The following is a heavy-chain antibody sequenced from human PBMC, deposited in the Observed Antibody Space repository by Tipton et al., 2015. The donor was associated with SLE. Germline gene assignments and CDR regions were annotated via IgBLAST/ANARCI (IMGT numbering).Heavy chain of an antibody. V-gene: IGHV3-30-3*01. CDR1: GFTFSSYA. J-gene: IGHJ4*02. Sequence: SLRLSCAASGFTFSSYAMHWVRQAPGKGLEWVAVIPYDGSNKYYADSVKGRFTISRDNSKNTLYLQMNSLRAEDTAVYYCVGVDTAMGWDYWGQGTLVTVSS. D-gene: IGHD5-18*01. CDR3: VGVDTAMGWDY. CDR2: IPYDGSNK.